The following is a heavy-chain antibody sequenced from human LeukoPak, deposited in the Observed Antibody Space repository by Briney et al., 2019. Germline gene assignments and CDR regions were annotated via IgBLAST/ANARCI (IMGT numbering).Heavy chain of an antibody. D-gene: IGHD3-9*01. V-gene: IGHV1-24*01. Sequence: ASVKVSCKVSGYTLTELSMHWVRQAPGKGLEWMGGFDPEDGETIYAQKFQGRVTMTEDTSTDTAYMELSSLRSEDTAVYYCAKDLLGLRYFDWSVDYWGQGTLVTVSS. CDR2: FDPEDGET. J-gene: IGHJ4*02. CDR1: GYTLTELS. CDR3: AKDLLGLRYFDWSVDY.